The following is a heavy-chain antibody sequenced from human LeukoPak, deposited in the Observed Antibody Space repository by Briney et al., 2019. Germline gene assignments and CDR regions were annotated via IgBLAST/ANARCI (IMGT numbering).Heavy chain of an antibody. J-gene: IGHJ3*02. CDR2: IYYSAST. V-gene: IGHV4-39*07. Sequence: SETLSLTCTVSGGSISSSSYYWGWIRPPPGQGLEWIGSIYYSASTYYNPSLKSRVTISVDTSKNQFSLKLSSVAAADTAVYYCARVRPVAARVAFDIWGRGTMVTVSS. CDR1: GGSISSSSYY. D-gene: IGHD6-6*01. CDR3: ARVRPVAARVAFDI.